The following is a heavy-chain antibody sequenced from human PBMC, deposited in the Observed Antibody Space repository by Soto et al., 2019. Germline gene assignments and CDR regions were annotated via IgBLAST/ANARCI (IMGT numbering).Heavy chain of an antibody. Sequence: SETLSLTCTASGGSISSYYWSWIRQPPGEGLEWIGYIYYSGSTNYNPSLKSRVTISVDTSKNQFSLKLSSVTAADTAVYFCVSHRNYIVVSGSFFDYWSQGTLVTVSS. CDR2: IYYSGST. CDR1: GGSISSYY. J-gene: IGHJ4*01. V-gene: IGHV4-59*08. CDR3: VSHRNYIVVSGSFFDY. D-gene: IGHD6-19*01.